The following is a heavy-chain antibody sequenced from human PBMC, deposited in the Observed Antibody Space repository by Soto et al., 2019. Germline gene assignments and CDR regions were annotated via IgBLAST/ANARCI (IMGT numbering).Heavy chain of an antibody. J-gene: IGHJ4*02. Sequence: PGESLKISCKTSGYSFPNYWIAWVRQMPGKGLEWMGIIFPADSDTRYSPSSQGQVTISADRSIDTAYLQWSSLKASDTAMYYCARQGGDYLPYDYWGQGTLVTVSS. V-gene: IGHV5-51*01. CDR1: GYSFPNYW. D-gene: IGHD4-17*01. CDR2: IFPADSDT. CDR3: ARQGGDYLPYDY.